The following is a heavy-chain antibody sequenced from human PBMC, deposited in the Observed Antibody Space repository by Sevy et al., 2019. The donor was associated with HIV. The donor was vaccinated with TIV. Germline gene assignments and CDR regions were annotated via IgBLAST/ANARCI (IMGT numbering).Heavy chain of an antibody. CDR2: IKNKGDGGAT. CDR1: GFSFSNVW. J-gene: IGHJ4*02. Sequence: GGSLRLSCAASGFSFSNVWMSWVRQSPGRGLEWLGLIKNKGDGGATDSAAPVKGRITISRDDSKSTLFLQMNSLKTEDTAVYYCARYGTKAQFDYWGRGTLVTVSS. V-gene: IGHV3-15*01. CDR3: ARYGTKAQFDY. D-gene: IGHD4-17*01.